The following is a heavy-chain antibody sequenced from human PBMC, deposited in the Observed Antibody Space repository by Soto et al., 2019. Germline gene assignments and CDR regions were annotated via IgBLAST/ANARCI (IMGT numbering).Heavy chain of an antibody. J-gene: IGHJ5*02. CDR1: GGTFSSYA. D-gene: IGHD2-2*01. CDR2: IIPIFGTA. CDR3: ANHAVVPAAIGWFDP. V-gene: IGHV1-69*06. Sequence: SVKVSCKASGGTFSSYAISWVRQAPGQGLEWMGGIIPIFGTAICTQKFQGRVTITADKSTSTAYMELSIRRSEDTDVYYCANHAVVPAAIGWFDPWGQGTLVTVSS.